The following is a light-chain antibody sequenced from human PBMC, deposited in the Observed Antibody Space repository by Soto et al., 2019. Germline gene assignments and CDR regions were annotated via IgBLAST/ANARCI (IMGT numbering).Light chain of an antibody. CDR1: QSALFSSSNKNY. Sequence: DIVLTQSPDSLAVSLGETATINCKTSQSALFSSSNKNYIAWYQRRPGQHLKLLFYWASTRASGVPDRFSASESGTAFTLTISSLQPEDAAIYYCQQYFSIPMFTFAQGTKLQIK. J-gene: IGKJ2*01. V-gene: IGKV4-1*01. CDR2: WAS. CDR3: QQYFSIPMFT.